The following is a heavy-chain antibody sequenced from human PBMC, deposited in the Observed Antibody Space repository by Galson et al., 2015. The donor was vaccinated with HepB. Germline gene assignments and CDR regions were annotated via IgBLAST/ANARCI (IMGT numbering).Heavy chain of an antibody. CDR1: GFSFSTYW. CDR3: ARDRAAIHNWYTGYFFDS. D-gene: IGHD2-15*01. V-gene: IGHV3-7*01. CDR2: IRHDGSDI. Sequence: SLRLSCAASGFSFSTYWMSWVRQAPEKGLEWVANIRHDGSDISYVDSVKGRFTISRDNAYNSLYLQMNSLRAEDTAVYYCARDRAAIHNWYTGYFFDSGGQATLVTVSS. J-gene: IGHJ4*02.